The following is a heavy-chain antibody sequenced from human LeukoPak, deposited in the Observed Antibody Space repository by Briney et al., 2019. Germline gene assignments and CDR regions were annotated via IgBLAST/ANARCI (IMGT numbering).Heavy chain of an antibody. CDR2: IIPIFGTA. V-gene: IGHV1-69*05. Sequence: SVKVSCKASGRTFSSCAISWVRQAPGQGLEWMGGIIPIFGTANYAQKFQGRVTITTDESTSTAYMELSSLRSEDTAVYYCARSGVGDYSNAFDPWGQGTLVTVSS. CDR3: ARSGVGDYSNAFDP. D-gene: IGHD4-11*01. J-gene: IGHJ5*02. CDR1: GRTFSSCA.